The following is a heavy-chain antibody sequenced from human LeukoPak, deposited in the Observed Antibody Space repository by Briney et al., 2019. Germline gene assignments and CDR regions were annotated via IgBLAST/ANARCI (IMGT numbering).Heavy chain of an antibody. Sequence: GGSLKISCKGSGYSFTSYWIGWVRQMPGKGLEWMGIIYPSDSDTRYSPSFQGQVTISADKSISTAYLQWSSLKASDTAIYYCARGGNGKYNWFDPWGQGTLVTVSS. D-gene: IGHD4-23*01. V-gene: IGHV5-51*01. CDR1: GYSFTSYW. CDR2: IYPSDSDT. J-gene: IGHJ5*02. CDR3: ARGGNGKYNWFDP.